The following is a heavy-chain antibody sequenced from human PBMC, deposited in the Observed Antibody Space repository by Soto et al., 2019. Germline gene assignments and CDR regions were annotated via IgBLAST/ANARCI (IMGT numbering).Heavy chain of an antibody. CDR1: GGTFGTYA. CDR2: ITPIFGSP. V-gene: IGHV1-69*06. J-gene: IGHJ5*02. CDR3: VRDRRDWKPPGWFDP. Sequence: VQLVQSGAEVKKPGSSVKVSCEVSGGTFGTYAFTWVRQAPGQGLEWMGGITPIFGSPYYAQKFQDRVTITADKSTTTIYMELSALGSEDTAVYFCVRDRRDWKPPGWFDPWGQGTLVTVSS. D-gene: IGHD1-1*01.